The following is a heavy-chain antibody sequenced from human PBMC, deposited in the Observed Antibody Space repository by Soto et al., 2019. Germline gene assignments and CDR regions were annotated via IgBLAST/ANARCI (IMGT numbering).Heavy chain of an antibody. Sequence: SVKVSCKASGYTFTGYYMHWVRQAPGQGLEWMGWITPICGTANYAQKFQGRVTITADESTSTAYMELSSLRSEDTAVYYCAREGVATIPLFDYWGQGTLVTVSS. CDR1: GYTFTGYY. D-gene: IGHD5-12*01. CDR3: AREGVATIPLFDY. J-gene: IGHJ4*02. V-gene: IGHV1-69*13. CDR2: ITPICGTA.